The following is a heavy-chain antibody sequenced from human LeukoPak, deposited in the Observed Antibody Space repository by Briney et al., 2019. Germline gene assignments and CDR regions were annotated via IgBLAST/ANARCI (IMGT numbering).Heavy chain of an antibody. V-gene: IGHV4-59*08. D-gene: IGHD1-26*01. Sequence: PSETLSLTCTVSGGSISSYYWSWIRQTPGKGLEWIGNIYNSGSTNYNPSLKSRVTISVDTSKNQFSLKLSSVTAADTAVYYCARFLAGATPYYYYGMDVWGQGTTVTVSS. CDR3: ARFLAGATPYYYYGMDV. J-gene: IGHJ6*02. CDR2: IYNSGST. CDR1: GGSISSYY.